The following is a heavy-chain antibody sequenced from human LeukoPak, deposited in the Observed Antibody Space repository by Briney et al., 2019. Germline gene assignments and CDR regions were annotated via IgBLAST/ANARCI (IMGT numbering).Heavy chain of an antibody. CDR2: ISDRGIGT. CDR1: GFTFSSYA. Sequence: GGSLRLSCAASGFTFSSYAMSCVRQAPGEGLEWVSAISDRGIGTYYADSVKGRFTIPRDNSKNTLYLQMNSLRVEDTAVYYCAKCVNAYTRVGFDYWGQGTLVTVSS. D-gene: IGHD5-24*01. J-gene: IGHJ4*02. V-gene: IGHV3-23*01. CDR3: AKCVNAYTRVGFDY.